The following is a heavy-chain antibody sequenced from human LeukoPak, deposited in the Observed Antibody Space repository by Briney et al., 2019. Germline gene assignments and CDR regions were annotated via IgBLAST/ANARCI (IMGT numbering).Heavy chain of an antibody. Sequence: SETLSLTCTVSGGSISSYYWSWIRQPPGKGLEWIGYIYYSGSTNYNPSLKGRVTISVDTSKNQFSLKLSSVTAADTAVYYCARYGSGSGYGMDVWGQGTTVTVSS. V-gene: IGHV4-59*01. J-gene: IGHJ6*02. D-gene: IGHD3-10*01. CDR1: GGSISSYY. CDR3: ARYGSGSGYGMDV. CDR2: IYYSGST.